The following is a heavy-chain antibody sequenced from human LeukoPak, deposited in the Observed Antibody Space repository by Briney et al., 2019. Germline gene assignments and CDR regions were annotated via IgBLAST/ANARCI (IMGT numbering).Heavy chain of an antibody. D-gene: IGHD1-26*01. V-gene: IGHV3-23*01. J-gene: IGHJ4*02. CDR1: GFYFDYYA. CDR2: ISGSAITT. CDR3: ARTTRILGASLVDY. Sequence: GGSLRLSCAASGFYFDYYAMSWVRQLPGQGLEWVSTISGSAITTFYADAVKGRFTISRDNSQNTLFLQMNSLRADDTAVYHCARTTRILGASLVDYWGQGIQVTVSS.